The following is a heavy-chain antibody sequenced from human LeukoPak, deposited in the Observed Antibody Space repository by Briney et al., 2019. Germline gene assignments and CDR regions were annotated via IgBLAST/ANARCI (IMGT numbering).Heavy chain of an antibody. V-gene: IGHV3-30*03. J-gene: IGHJ5*02. CDR2: ISYDGSNK. CDR1: GFTFSSYG. D-gene: IGHD3-10*01. Sequence: AGGSLRLSCAASGFTFSSYGMHWVRQAPGKGLEWVAVISYDGSNKYYADSVKGRFTISRDNSKNTLYLQMNSLRAEDTAVYYCARDSEDTMIRGVMGGWFDPWGQGTLVTVSS. CDR3: ARDSEDTMIRGVMGGWFDP.